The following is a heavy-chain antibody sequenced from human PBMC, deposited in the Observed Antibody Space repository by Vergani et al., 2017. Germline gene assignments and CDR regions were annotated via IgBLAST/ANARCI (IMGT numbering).Heavy chain of an antibody. CDR1: GFTFSSYS. D-gene: IGHD5-24*01. V-gene: IGHV3-21*01. J-gene: IGHJ4*02. Sequence: VHLVESGGGVVQPGRSLTLSCVASGFTFSSYSMNWVRQAPGKGLEWVSSISSSSSYIHYSDSLKGRFTISRDNAKSSLYLQMNSLRAEDTGVYYCARSRLERWLHLGYFDYWGQGTLVTVSS. CDR3: ARSRLERWLHLGYFDY. CDR2: ISSSSSYI.